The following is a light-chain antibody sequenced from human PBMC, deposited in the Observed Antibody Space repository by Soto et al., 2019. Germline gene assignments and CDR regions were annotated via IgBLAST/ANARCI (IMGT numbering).Light chain of an antibody. J-gene: IGKJ4*01. CDR3: QQYNNWPVT. V-gene: IGKV3D-15*01. CDR1: QSINSD. CDR2: GDS. Sequence: EIVMTPSPATLSVSLVETTRLSCRASQSINSDVAWYQQKVGQTPRLLIHGDSTRATGIAARFSGILSGTEFTLTISGLKFEELATDYCQQYNNWPVTFGGGTKVDI.